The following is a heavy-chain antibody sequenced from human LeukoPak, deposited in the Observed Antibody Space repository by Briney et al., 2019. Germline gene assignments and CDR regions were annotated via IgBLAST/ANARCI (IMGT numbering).Heavy chain of an antibody. J-gene: IGHJ3*02. V-gene: IGHV4-59*12. CDR2: IYYSGST. Sequence: PSETLSLTCTVSGGSISSYYWSWIRQPPGKGLEWIGYIYYSGSTNYNPSLKSRVTISVDTSKNQFSLKLSSVTAADTAVYYCARRRITGTRGAFDIWGQGTMVTVSS. D-gene: IGHD1-20*01. CDR1: GGSISSYY. CDR3: ARRRITGTRGAFDI.